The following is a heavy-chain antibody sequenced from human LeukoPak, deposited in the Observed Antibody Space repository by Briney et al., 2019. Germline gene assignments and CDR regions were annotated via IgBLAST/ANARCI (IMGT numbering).Heavy chain of an antibody. CDR3: AREGGERAGGLQRITIFGVVIHDAFDI. D-gene: IGHD3-3*01. CDR2: IKKEDGSEK. CDR1: TFTLSKYW. J-gene: IGHJ3*02. V-gene: IGHV3-7*01. Sequence: GGSLRLSCAASTFTLSKYWMTWVRQAPGKGLEWVANIKKEDGSEKNYVASVKGRFTISRDNSKNTLYLQMNSLRAEDTAVYYCAREGGERAGGLQRITIFGVVIHDAFDIWGQGTMVTVSS.